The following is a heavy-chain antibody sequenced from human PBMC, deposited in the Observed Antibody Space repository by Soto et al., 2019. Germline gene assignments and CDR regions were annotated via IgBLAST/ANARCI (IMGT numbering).Heavy chain of an antibody. Sequence: GGSLRLSCAASGFTFSSYAMSWVRQAPGKGLEWVSAISGSGGSTYYADSVKGRFTISRDNSKNTLYLQMNSLRAEDTAVYYCAKRAQDIVLMVYATQDAGFDYWGQGTLVTVSS. J-gene: IGHJ4*02. CDR2: ISGSGGST. V-gene: IGHV3-23*01. D-gene: IGHD2-8*01. CDR1: GFTFSSYA. CDR3: AKRAQDIVLMVYATQDAGFDY.